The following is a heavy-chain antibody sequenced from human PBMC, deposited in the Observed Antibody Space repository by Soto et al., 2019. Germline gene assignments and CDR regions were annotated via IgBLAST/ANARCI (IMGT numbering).Heavy chain of an antibody. CDR3: ESDIVATSRAP. J-gene: IGHJ5*02. CDR2: INPSGGST. Sequence: ASVKVYCKACGYTFTSYYMHWVRQAPGQGLEWMEIINPSGGSTSYAQKFQGRVTMTRDTSTSTDYMELSSQRCEDTDVDYCESDIVATSRAPSGQGTLVTVSS. V-gene: IGHV1-46*01. CDR1: GYTFTSYY. D-gene: IGHD5-12*01.